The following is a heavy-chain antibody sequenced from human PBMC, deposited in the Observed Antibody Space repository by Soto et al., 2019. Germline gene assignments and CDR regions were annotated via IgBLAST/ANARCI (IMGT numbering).Heavy chain of an antibody. Sequence: GSLRLSCAASGFIFSSHAMHWVRQAPGKGLEWVDRIKSKTDGGTTDYAAPVKGRFTISRDDSKNTLYLQMNSLKTEDTAVYYCTTGSYDFWSGYYPSWFDYWGQGTLVTVSS. CDR2: IKSKTDGGTT. V-gene: IGHV3-15*07. D-gene: IGHD3-3*01. CDR1: GFIFSSHA. CDR3: TTGSYDFWSGYYPSWFDY. J-gene: IGHJ4*02.